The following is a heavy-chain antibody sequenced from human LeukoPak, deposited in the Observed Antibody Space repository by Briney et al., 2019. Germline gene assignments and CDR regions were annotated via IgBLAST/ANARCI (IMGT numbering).Heavy chain of an antibody. CDR3: ARGGRYCSGGSCPNWFDP. V-gene: IGHV1-2*02. J-gene: IGHJ5*02. CDR2: INPNSGGT. D-gene: IGHD2-15*01. Sequence: GASVKVSCKASGYTFTGYYMHWVRQAPGQGLEWMGWINPNSGGTNYAQKFQGRVTMTRDTSISTAYMELSRLRSDDTAVYYCARGGRYCSGGSCPNWFDPWGQGTLVTVPS. CDR1: GYTFTGYY.